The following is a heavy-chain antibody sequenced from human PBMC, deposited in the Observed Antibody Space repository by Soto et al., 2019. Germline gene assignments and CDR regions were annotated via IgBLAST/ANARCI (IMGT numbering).Heavy chain of an antibody. CDR1: GFTFSNAW. J-gene: IGHJ6*02. Sequence: GGSLRLSCAASGFTFSNAWMSWVRQAPGKGLEWVGRIKSKTDGGTTDYAAPVKGRFTISRDDSKNTLYLQMNSLKTEDTAVYYCTRRAAAAAVVPYGMDVWGQGTTATVSS. CDR2: IKSKTDGGTT. V-gene: IGHV3-15*01. CDR3: TRRAAAAAVVPYGMDV. D-gene: IGHD6-13*01.